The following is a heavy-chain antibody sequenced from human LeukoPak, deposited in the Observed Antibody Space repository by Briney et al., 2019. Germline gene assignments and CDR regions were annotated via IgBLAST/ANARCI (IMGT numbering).Heavy chain of an antibody. CDR2: LDPEDGET. CDR3: VRGRTGSIATAGHY. J-gene: IGHJ4*02. V-gene: IGHV1-24*01. D-gene: IGHD6-6*01. Sequence: GASVKVSCKLSGYTLTEFSIHWVRQAHAKGLEWMGGLDPEDGETILSQRFQDRVTLTADTSTSTAYMEMSRLRSEDTAAYFCVRGRTGSIATAGHYWGRGTLVTVSS. CDR1: GYTLTEFS.